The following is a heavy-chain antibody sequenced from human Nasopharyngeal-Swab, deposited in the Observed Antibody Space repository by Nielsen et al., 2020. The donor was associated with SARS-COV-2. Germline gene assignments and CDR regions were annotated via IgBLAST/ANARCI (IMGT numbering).Heavy chain of an antibody. CDR2: ISSSSSYI. Sequence: GGSLRLSCAASGFTFSSYSMNWVRQAPGKGLEWVSSISSSSSYIYYADSVKGRFTITRDNAKNSLYLQMNSLRAEDTAVYYCARGSYYYDSSGYYDYWGQGTLVTVSS. D-gene: IGHD3-22*01. V-gene: IGHV3-21*01. CDR1: GFTFSSYS. CDR3: ARGSYYYDSSGYYDY. J-gene: IGHJ4*02.